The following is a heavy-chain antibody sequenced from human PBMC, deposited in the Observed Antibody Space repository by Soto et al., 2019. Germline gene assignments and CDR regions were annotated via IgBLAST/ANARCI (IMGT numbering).Heavy chain of an antibody. Sequence: ASVKVSCKASGYTFTGYYMHWVRQAPGQGLEWMGWINPNSGGTNYAQKFQGWVTMTRHTSISTAYMELSRLRSDDTAVYYCARERRGSCSGGSCYSLNWFDPWGQGTLVTVSS. D-gene: IGHD2-15*01. CDR1: GYTFTGYY. CDR2: INPNSGGT. J-gene: IGHJ5*02. V-gene: IGHV1-2*04. CDR3: ARERRGSCSGGSCYSLNWFDP.